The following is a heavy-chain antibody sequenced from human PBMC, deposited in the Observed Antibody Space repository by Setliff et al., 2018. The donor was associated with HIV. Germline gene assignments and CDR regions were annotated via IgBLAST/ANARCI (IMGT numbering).Heavy chain of an antibody. V-gene: IGHV4-4*02. CDR2: IHHSGST. Sequence: SETLSLTCGVSGDSVRKSNWWSWVRQTPGKGLEWIGEIHHSGSTNYNPSLESRVTISVDTSTNQFSLKLSSVTAADTAVYYCARTDWARTSYYYYYGMNVWGQGTTVTVSS. J-gene: IGHJ6*02. CDR1: GDSVRKSNW. CDR3: ARTDWARTSYYYYYGMNV. D-gene: IGHD3-9*01.